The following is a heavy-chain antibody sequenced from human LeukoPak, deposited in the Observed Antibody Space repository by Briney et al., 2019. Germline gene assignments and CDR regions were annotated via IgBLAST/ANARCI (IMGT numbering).Heavy chain of an antibody. J-gene: IGHJ4*02. CDR2: IYSDNT. CDR3: ARDGSSWYRSEYYFDY. V-gene: IGHV3-66*01. D-gene: IGHD6-13*01. Sequence: PGGSLRLSCTVSGFTVSTNSMSWVRQAPGKGLEWVSFIYSDNTRYPDSVKGRFTISRDNSKNTLYLQMNSLRAEDTAVYYCARDGSSWYRSEYYFDYWGQGTLVTVSS. CDR1: GFTVSTNS.